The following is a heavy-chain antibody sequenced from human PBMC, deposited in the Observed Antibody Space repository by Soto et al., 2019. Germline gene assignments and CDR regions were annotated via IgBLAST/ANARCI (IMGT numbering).Heavy chain of an antibody. J-gene: IGHJ5*02. D-gene: IGHD6-6*01. CDR2: IIPIFGTA. CDR1: GGTFSSYA. Sequence: SVKVSCKASGGTFSSYAISWVRQAPGQGLEWMGGIIPIFGTANYAQKFQGRVTITADESTSTAYMELSSLRSEDTAVYYCARDNSSSPRHINWFDPWGQGTLVTVSS. V-gene: IGHV1-69*13. CDR3: ARDNSSSPRHINWFDP.